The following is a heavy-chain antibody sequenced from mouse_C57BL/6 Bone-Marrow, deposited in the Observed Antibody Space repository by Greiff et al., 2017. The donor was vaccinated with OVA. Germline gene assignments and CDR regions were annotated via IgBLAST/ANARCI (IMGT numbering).Heavy chain of an antibody. J-gene: IGHJ2*01. D-gene: IGHD2-3*01. CDR2: IWTGGGT. Sequence: QVQLKQSGPGLVAPSQSLSITCTVSGFSLTSYAISWVRQPPGKGLEWLGVIWTGGGTNYNSALKSRLSISKDNSKSQVFLKMNSLQTDDTARYYCARERGIYDGYFLDYWGQGTTLTVSS. CDR3: ARERGIYDGYFLDY. CDR1: GFSLTSYA. V-gene: IGHV2-9-1*01.